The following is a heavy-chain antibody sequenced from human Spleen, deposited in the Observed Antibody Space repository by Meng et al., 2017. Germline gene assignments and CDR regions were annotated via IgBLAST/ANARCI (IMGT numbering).Heavy chain of an antibody. CDR1: GFTFSNYY. J-gene: IGHJ4*02. D-gene: IGHD3/OR15-3a*01. Sequence: GGSLRLSCTASGFTFSNYYMSWIRQAPGKGLEWVSYISSRGSNIYYADSVKGRFTISRDNAKNSLYLQMNSLRAEDTAVYYCARDTTVTDWGFFDYWGQGTLVTVSS. CDR2: ISSRGSNI. CDR3: ARDTTVTDWGFFDY. V-gene: IGHV3-11*01.